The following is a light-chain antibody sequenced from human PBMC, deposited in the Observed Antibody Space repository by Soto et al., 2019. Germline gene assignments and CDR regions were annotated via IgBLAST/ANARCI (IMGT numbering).Light chain of an antibody. CDR3: VLYMGSGISV. V-gene: IGLV8-61*01. CDR1: SGSVSTSYY. Sequence: QTVVTQEPSFSVSPGGTVTLTCGLSSGSVSTSYYPSWYQQTPGQAPRTLIYSTSTRSSGVPDRFSGSILGNKAALTITGAEEDDESDYYCVLYMGSGISVFGGGTQLTVL. J-gene: IGLJ3*02. CDR2: STS.